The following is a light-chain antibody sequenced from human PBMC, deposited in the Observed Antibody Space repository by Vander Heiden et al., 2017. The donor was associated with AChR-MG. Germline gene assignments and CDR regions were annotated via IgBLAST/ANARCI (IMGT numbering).Light chain of an antibody. Sequence: DIQMIQSPSTLSASVGDRVTITCRASQSISSWVAWYQQKPGKAPKLLIYKASILESGVPSRFSGSGSGTEFTLTISSLQPDDFAAYYCQQYNSHAWTFGQGTKVEIK. J-gene: IGKJ1*01. CDR3: QQYNSHAWT. CDR2: KAS. V-gene: IGKV1-5*03. CDR1: QSISSW.